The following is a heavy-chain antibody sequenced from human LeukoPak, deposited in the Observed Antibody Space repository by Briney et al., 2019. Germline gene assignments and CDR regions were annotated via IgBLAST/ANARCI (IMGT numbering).Heavy chain of an antibody. D-gene: IGHD6-6*01. Sequence: GGSLRLSCAASGVTFSNAWMSWVRQAPGKGLEWVGRIKSKSDGGTTDYAARVKGRFTISRDDSKNTLYLQMTSLKTEDTAVYSCTTLPARRDYWGQGTLVTVSS. V-gene: IGHV3-15*01. CDR1: GVTFSNAW. J-gene: IGHJ4*02. CDR3: TTLPARRDY. CDR2: IKSKSDGGTT.